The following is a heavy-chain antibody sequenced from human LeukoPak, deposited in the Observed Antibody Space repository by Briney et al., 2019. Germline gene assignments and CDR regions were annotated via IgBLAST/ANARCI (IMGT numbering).Heavy chain of an antibody. V-gene: IGHV3-30*03. CDR3: ARDASGHDLPFDY. CDR1: GFTFNNYG. J-gene: IGHJ4*02. Sequence: GGSLRLSCAASGFTFNNYGMHWVRQAPGKGLEWVAVISYDGSNKDYADSVKGRFTISRDNGKNSLYLQMNSLRAEDTAVYYCARDASGHDLPFDYWGQGTLVTVSS. D-gene: IGHD6-25*01. CDR2: ISYDGSNK.